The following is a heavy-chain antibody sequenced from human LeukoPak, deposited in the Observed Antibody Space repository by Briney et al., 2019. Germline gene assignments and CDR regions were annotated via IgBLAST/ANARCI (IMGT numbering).Heavy chain of an antibody. CDR1: GFTFSSYG. J-gene: IGHJ2*01. Sequence: GGSLRLSCAASGFTFSSYGMHWVSQAPGKGLEWVAVISYDGSVQYYADSVKGRFTISRDNSKNTLNLQMNSLRAEDTAVYYCAKEPSTVAGGWHFDLWGRGTLVTVSS. D-gene: IGHD4-23*01. V-gene: IGHV3-30*18. CDR2: ISYDGSVQ. CDR3: AKEPSTVAGGWHFDL.